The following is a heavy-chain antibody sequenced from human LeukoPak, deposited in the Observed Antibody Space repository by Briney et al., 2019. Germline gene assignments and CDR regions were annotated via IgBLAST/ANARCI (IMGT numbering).Heavy chain of an antibody. V-gene: IGHV4-59*01. CDR1: AGSISRYY. CDR3: ARDKVPGDF. CDR2: IYYSGSI. Sequence: SETLSLTCTVSAGSISRYYWSWDRQPPGEGLEWIGYIYYSGSINYNPSLKSRVTISVDSSKNQFSLKLSSVTAADTAVYYCARDKVPGDFWGPGTLVTVSS. J-gene: IGHJ4*02.